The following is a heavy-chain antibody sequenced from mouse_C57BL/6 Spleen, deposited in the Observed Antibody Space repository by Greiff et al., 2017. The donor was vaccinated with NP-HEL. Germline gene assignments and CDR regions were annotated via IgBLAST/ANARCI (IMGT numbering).Heavy chain of an antibody. CDR1: GYTFTSYW. D-gene: IGHD1-1*01. CDR3: ARADGYYGSSYYY. V-gene: IGHV1-59*01. CDR2: IDPSDSYT. J-gene: IGHJ2*01. Sequence: QVQLQQPGAELVRPGTSVKLSCKASGYTFTSYWMHWVKQRPGQGLEWIGVIDPSDSYTNYNQKFKGKATLTVDTSSSTAYMQLSSLTSEDSAVYYCARADGYYGSSYYYWGQGTTLTVSS.